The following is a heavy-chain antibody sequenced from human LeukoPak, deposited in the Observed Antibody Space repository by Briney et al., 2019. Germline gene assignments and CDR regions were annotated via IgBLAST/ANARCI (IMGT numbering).Heavy chain of an antibody. Sequence: ASVKVSCKASGYTFTNYGISWVRQAPGQGLEWRGWISAYNGHTKYVQRLQGRVTMTADTSTSTAYMELKGVSSDDTAVYYCATQLGHVGSGYDYDHWGQGTLVTVSA. J-gene: IGHJ5*02. V-gene: IGHV1-18*01. CDR2: ISAYNGHT. CDR3: ATQLGHVGSGYDYDH. CDR1: GYTFTNYG. D-gene: IGHD5-12*01.